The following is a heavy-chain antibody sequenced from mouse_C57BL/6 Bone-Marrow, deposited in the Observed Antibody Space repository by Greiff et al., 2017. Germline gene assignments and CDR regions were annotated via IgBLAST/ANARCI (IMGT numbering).Heavy chain of an antibody. Sequence: VQLQQPGAELVKPGASVKMSCKASGYTFTSYWITWVKQRPGQGLEWIGDIYPGSGSTNYNEKFKSKATLTVDTSSSTAYMQLSSLTSEDSAVYCCARSYDYDFAWFAYWGQGTLVTVSA. D-gene: IGHD2-4*01. J-gene: IGHJ3*01. V-gene: IGHV1-55*01. CDR2: IYPGSGST. CDR1: GYTFTSYW. CDR3: ARSYDYDFAWFAY.